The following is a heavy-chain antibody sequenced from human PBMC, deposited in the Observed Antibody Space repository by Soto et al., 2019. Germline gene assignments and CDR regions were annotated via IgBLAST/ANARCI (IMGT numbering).Heavy chain of an antibody. CDR2: ISGSGGST. J-gene: IGHJ6*03. CDR3: AKGYCSGGSCLEYYYYYYMDV. D-gene: IGHD2-15*01. Sequence: PGGSLRLSCAASGFTCSSYAMSWVRQAPGKGLEWVSAISGSGGSTYYADSVKGRFTISRDNSKNTLYLQMNSLRAEDTAVYYCAKGYCSGGSCLEYYYYYYMDVWGKGTTVTVSS. V-gene: IGHV3-23*01. CDR1: GFTCSSYA.